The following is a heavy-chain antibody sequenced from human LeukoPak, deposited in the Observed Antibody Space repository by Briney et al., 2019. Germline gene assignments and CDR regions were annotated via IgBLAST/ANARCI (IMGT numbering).Heavy chain of an antibody. CDR2: IKQDGSEK. V-gene: IGHV3-7*01. D-gene: IGHD6-19*01. CDR3: ARDQGSEAVAATDFDY. CDR1: GFTFSSYW. J-gene: IGHJ4*02. Sequence: PGGSLRLSCAASGFTFSSYWMSWVRQAPGKGLEWVANIKQDGSEKYYVDSVKGRFTISRDNAKNSLYLQMNSLRAEDTAVYYCARDQGSEAVAATDFDYWGQGTLVTVSS.